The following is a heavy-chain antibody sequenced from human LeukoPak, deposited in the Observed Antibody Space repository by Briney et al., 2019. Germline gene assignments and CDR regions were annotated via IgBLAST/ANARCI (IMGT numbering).Heavy chain of an antibody. CDR2: IYPGDSDT. Sequence: KRGESLKISCKGSGYSFTSYWIGWVRQMPGKGLGWMGIIYPGDSDTRYSPSFQGQVTISADKSISTAYLQWSSLKASDTAMYYCARSRAYYDFWSGYYIFDYWGQGTLVTVSS. V-gene: IGHV5-51*01. CDR3: ARSRAYYDFWSGYYIFDY. J-gene: IGHJ4*02. D-gene: IGHD3-3*01. CDR1: GYSFTSYW.